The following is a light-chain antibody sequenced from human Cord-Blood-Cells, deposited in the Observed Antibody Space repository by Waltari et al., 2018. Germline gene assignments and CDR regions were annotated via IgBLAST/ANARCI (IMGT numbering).Light chain of an antibody. CDR1: SGSIASKY. V-gene: IGLV6-57*01. CDR3: QSYDSSNLV. CDR2: EYN. J-gene: IGLJ2*01. Sequence: NFMLTQPHSVSESPGKTVTISCTRSSGSIASKYVQWYQQRPGSSPTTVIYEYNQRPSGVPDRFSGSIDSSSNSASLTISGLKTEDEADYYCQSYDSSNLVFGGGTKLTVL.